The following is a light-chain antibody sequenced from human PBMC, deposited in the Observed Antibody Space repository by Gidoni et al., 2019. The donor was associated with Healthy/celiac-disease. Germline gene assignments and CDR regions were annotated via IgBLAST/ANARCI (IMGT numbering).Light chain of an antibody. CDR3: QSYDSSNVV. Sequence: NFMLTQPHSVSESPGKTVTISCTRSSGSIASNYVQWYQQRPGSSPTTVIYEDNQRPSGVPDRFSASLTISGLKTEDEADYYCQSYDSSNVVFGGGTKLTVL. CDR1: SGSIASNY. J-gene: IGLJ2*01. CDR2: EDN. V-gene: IGLV6-57*01.